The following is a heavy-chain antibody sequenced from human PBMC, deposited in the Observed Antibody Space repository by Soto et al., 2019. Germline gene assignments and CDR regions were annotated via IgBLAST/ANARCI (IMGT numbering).Heavy chain of an antibody. V-gene: IGHV3-7*01. CDR3: ARSSPTSRYSSGWYYLDY. Sequence: GGSLRLSCAASGFTFSSYWMSWVRQAPGKGLEWVANIKQDGSEKYYVDSVKGRFTISRDNAKNSLYLQMNSLRAEDTAVYYCARSSPTSRYSSGWYYLDYWGQGTLVTVSS. D-gene: IGHD6-19*01. CDR2: IKQDGSEK. CDR1: GFTFSSYW. J-gene: IGHJ4*02.